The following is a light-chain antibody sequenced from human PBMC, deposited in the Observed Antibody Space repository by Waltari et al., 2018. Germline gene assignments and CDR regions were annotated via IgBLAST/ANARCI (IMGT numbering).Light chain of an antibody. V-gene: IGLV2-14*01. CDR3: SSYTSSSIF. J-gene: IGLJ1*01. CDR1: SSDVGGYNY. Sequence: QSALTQPASVSGSPGQSITISCPGTSSDVGGYNYVSWYQQHPGKAPKLMIYDVSKRPSGVSNRFSGSKSGNTASLTISGLQAEDEADYYCSSYTSSSIFFGTGTKVTVL. CDR2: DVS.